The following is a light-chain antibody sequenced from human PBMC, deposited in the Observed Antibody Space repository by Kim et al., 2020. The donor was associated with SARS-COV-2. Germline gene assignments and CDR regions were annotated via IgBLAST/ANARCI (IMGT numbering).Light chain of an antibody. CDR1: RSNIGNNP. V-gene: IGLV1-51*01. Sequence: QSVLTQPPSVSAAPGHKVTISCSGSRSNIGNNPVSWYQQFPGTAPRLINYDNDKRPSGIPDRFSSSKSGTSATLGITGLRTGDEADYYCATWDSSLSVGVFGGGTKVTVL. J-gene: IGLJ3*02. CDR2: DND. CDR3: ATWDSSLSVGV.